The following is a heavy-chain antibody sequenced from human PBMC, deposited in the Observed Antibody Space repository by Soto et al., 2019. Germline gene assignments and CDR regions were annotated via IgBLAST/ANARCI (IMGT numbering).Heavy chain of an antibody. CDR2: IKSKTDGGTT. V-gene: IGHV3-15*07. D-gene: IGHD3-10*01. CDR3: TTLPATSGY. J-gene: IGHJ4*02. Sequence: SVSNAWMNWVRQAPGKGLEWVGRIKSKTDGGTTHYAAPVKGRFTTSRDDSKNTLYLQMNSLKTEDTAVYYCTTLPATSGYWGQGTLVTVSS. CDR1: SVSNAW.